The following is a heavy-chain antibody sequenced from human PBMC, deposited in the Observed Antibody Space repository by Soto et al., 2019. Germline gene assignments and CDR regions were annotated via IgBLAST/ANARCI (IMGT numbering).Heavy chain of an antibody. J-gene: IGHJ4*02. CDR3: AKRPLTAAGFDY. CDR1: GFTFSNYA. V-gene: IGHV3-23*01. Sequence: EVQLLESGGGLVQPGGSLRLSCAASGFTFSNYAMTWVRQAPGKGLEWVSVITGSGGGTYFVDCVKGRFTISRDNSKNTLYLQMNSLRAEDTAVYYCAKRPLTAAGFDYWGQGTLVTVSS. CDR2: ITGSGGGT. D-gene: IGHD6-13*01.